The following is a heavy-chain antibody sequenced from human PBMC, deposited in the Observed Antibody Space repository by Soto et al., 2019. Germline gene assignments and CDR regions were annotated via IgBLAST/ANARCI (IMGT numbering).Heavy chain of an antibody. V-gene: IGHV1-69*02. CDR3: ARRDRSSSSAGWFDP. J-gene: IGHJ5*02. CDR1: GGTFSRYT. Sequence: GASVKVSCKASGGTFSRYTISWVRQAPGQGLEWMGRIIPILGIANYAQKFQGRVTITADKSTSTAYMELSSLRSEDTAVYYCARRDRSSSSAGWFDPWGQGTLVTVSS. D-gene: IGHD6-6*01. CDR2: IIPILGIA.